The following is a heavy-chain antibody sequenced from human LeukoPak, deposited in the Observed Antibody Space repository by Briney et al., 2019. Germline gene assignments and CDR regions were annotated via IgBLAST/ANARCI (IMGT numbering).Heavy chain of an antibody. CDR2: ISSSSRYI. CDR3: TRDFYWSGSSCYSYGMDV. V-gene: IGHV3-21*01. CDR1: EFTFISYC. D-gene: IGHD2-15*01. J-gene: IGHJ6*01. Sequence: KSGGSLRLSCAASEFTFISYCMNWVRQAPGKGLEWVSSISSSSRYIYYADSVKGRFTISRDNAKNSLYLQMNSLRAEDTAIYYGTRDFYWSGSSCYSYGMDVWGQGTKVTVSS.